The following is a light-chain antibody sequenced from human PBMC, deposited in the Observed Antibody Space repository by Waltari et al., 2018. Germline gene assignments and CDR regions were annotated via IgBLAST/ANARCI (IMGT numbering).Light chain of an antibody. Sequence: IQMTQSPSSLSASVGDRVTITCRASQPIAIWLAWYQQKSEKATKFRIYEASSLQSGVPSRFSGSGSGTDFTLTISSLQPEDFATYYCQQYNGYPLTFGGGTKVEI. J-gene: IGKJ4*01. V-gene: IGKV1D-16*01. CDR3: QQYNGYPLT. CDR1: QPIAIW. CDR2: EAS.